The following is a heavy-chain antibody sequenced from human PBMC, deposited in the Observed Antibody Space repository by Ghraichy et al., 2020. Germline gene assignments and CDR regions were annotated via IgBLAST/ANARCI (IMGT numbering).Heavy chain of an antibody. J-gene: IGHJ5*02. V-gene: IGHV4-61*02. CDR2: IYTSGGT. D-gene: IGHD2-2*01. CDR1: GGSVSNGPYY. Sequence: SLNISCTVSGGSVSNGPYYWNWIRQPAGKGLEWIGRIYTSGGTNYNPSLKSRVTMAVDTSKNQFTLKMSSVSALDTAVYYCARDGSGCTSSTCSNRLDPWGQGILVTVSS. CDR3: ARDGSGCTSSTCSNRLDP.